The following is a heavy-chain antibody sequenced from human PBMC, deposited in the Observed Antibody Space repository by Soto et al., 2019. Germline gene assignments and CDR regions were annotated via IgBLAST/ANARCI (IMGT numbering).Heavy chain of an antibody. CDR1: GGTFSSYS. CDR3: ARDGGRHSGGIDY. J-gene: IGHJ4*02. Sequence: QVQLVQSGAEVKKPGSSVKVSCKASGGTFSSYSINWVRQAPGQGLAWMGEIIPIFGTANYAQKFQGRVTITADESTSPAYMELSSLRSEDTAVYYCARDGGRHSGGIDYWGQGTLVTVSS. CDR2: IIPIFGTA. D-gene: IGHD1-26*01. V-gene: IGHV1-69*01.